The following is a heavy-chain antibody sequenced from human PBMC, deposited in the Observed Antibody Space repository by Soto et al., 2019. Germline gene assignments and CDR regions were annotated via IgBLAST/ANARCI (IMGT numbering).Heavy chain of an antibody. J-gene: IGHJ6*02. V-gene: IGHV1-69*12. CDR1: GGTLSNYG. Sequence: QVQLVQSGAEVKKPGSSVRVSCKASGGTLSNYGISWVRQAPGQGLEWMGGIIPVFGTANYAQKFQGRVTITAXEXXXTXNMDVTSLRSEETAVYYCSRGDATKIVVTTYYAMDVWGQGTTVSVSS. D-gene: IGHD4-17*01. CDR3: SRGDATKIVVTTYYAMDV. CDR2: IIPVFGTA.